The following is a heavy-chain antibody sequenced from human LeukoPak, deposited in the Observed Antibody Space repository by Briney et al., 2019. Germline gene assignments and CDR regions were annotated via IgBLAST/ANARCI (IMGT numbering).Heavy chain of an antibody. D-gene: IGHD3-16*01. V-gene: IGHV3-21*01. J-gene: IGHJ4*02. Sequence: GGSLRLSCAASGFTFSSYTMNWVRQAPGKGLEWVSSISSSSSYIYYADSVKGRFTISRDNAKNSLYLQMNSLRAEDTAVYYCAREAGGPRRFDYWGQGTLVTVSS. CDR1: GFTFSSYT. CDR3: AREAGGPRRFDY. CDR2: ISSSSSYI.